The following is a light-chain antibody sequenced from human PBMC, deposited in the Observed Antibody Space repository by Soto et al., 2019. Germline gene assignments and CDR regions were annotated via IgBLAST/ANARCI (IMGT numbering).Light chain of an antibody. J-gene: IGKJ1*01. CDR3: QQYGSSPWT. CDR2: GAS. V-gene: IGKV3-20*01. CDR1: QTIRSNY. Sequence: ETVLTQSPGTLSLSPGERATLSCRASQTIRSNYLAWYRQTPGQAPRLLIYGASNRATGIADRFSGSGSGRDFTLIISRLEPEDFALYYCQQYGSSPWTFGQGTK.